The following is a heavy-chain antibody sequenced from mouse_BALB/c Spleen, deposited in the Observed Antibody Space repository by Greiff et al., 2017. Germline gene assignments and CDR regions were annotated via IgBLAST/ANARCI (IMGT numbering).Heavy chain of an antibody. CDR3: AKKGWYDGGAYYAMDY. J-gene: IGHJ4*01. D-gene: IGHD2-14*01. Sequence: QVQLKESGPSLVQPSQSLSITCTVSGFSLTSYGVHWVRQSPGKGLEWLGVIWRGGSTDYNAAFMSRLSITKDNSKSQVFFKMNSLQADDTAIYYCAKKGWYDGGAYYAMDYWGQGTSVTVSS. CDR1: GFSLTSYG. CDR2: IWRGGST. V-gene: IGHV2-5-1*01.